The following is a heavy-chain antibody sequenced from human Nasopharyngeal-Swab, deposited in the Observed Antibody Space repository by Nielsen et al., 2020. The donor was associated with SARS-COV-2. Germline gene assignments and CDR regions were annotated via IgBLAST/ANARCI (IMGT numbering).Heavy chain of an antibody. D-gene: IGHD3-16*01. CDR2: IDPSDSST. CDR1: GYDFKNYW. Sequence: GESLKISCQGSGYDFKNYWINWVCQMPGKGLEWMGRIDPSDSSTNYSPSFQGRVLISADKSTKTAFLQWRTLKPSDTAMYFCARPIFGTDSFDIWGRGTLVNVFS. J-gene: IGHJ3*02. V-gene: IGHV5-10-1*01. CDR3: ARPIFGTDSFDI.